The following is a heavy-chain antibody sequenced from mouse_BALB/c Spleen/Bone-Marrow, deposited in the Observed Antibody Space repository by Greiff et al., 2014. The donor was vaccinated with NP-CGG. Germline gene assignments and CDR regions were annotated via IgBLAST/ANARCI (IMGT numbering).Heavy chain of an antibody. CDR2: INPSNGGT. D-gene: IGHD4-1*01. V-gene: IGHV1-53*01. CDR3: TRQGTGTFAY. CDR1: GYTFTSYY. J-gene: IGHJ3*01. Sequence: SGTELVKPGASVKLSCKASGYTFTSYYIYWVKQRPGQGLEWIGEINPSNGGTNFNEKFKCKATLTVDKSSSTAYMQLSSLTSEDSAVYYSTRQGTGTFAYWGQGTLVTVSA.